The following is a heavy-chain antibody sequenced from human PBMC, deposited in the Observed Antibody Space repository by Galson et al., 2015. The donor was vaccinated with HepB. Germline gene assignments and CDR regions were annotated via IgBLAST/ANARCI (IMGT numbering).Heavy chain of an antibody. CDR3: ARARDIVGATTMFDY. D-gene: IGHD1-26*01. CDR2: ISYDGSNK. CDR1: GFTFSSYA. V-gene: IGHV3-30-3*01. Sequence: SLRLSCAASGFTFSSYAMRWVRQAPGKGLEWVAVISYDGSNKYYADSVKGRFTISRDNSKNTLYLQMNSLRAEDTAVYYCARARDIVGATTMFDYWGQGTLVTVSS. J-gene: IGHJ4*02.